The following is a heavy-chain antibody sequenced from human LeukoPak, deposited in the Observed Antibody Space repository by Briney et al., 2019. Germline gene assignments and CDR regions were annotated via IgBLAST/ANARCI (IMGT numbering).Heavy chain of an antibody. D-gene: IGHD4-17*01. CDR1: GGSTSSGSYY. CDR2: IYTSGST. V-gene: IGHV4-61*02. J-gene: IGHJ4*02. Sequence: PSETLSLTCTVCGGSTSSGSYYWSWIRQPAGKGLEWIGRIYTSGSTNYNPSLKSRVTISVDTSKNQFSLKLSSVTAADTAVYYCARRDGHYCGQGTLVTVSS. CDR3: ARRDGHY.